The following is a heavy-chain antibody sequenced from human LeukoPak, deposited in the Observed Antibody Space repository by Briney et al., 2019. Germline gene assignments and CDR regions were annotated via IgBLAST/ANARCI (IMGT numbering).Heavy chain of an antibody. CDR3: ATIAAAGTFDY. J-gene: IGHJ4*02. V-gene: IGHV5-51*01. CDR1: GYRFTNYW. CDR2: IYPGDSDT. Sequence: GESLKISCKGSGYRFTNYWIGWVRQMPGKGLEWMGIIYPGDSDTRYSPSFQGQVTISADKSISTAYLQWSSLKASDTAMYHCATIAAAGTFDYWGQGTLVTVSS. D-gene: IGHD6-13*01.